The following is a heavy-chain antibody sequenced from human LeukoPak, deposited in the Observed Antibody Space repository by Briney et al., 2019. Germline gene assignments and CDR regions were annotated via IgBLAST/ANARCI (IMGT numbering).Heavy chain of an antibody. J-gene: IGHJ4*02. Sequence: PGGSLRLSCAASGFTFSSYAMSWVRQAPGKGLEWVSAISGSGGSTYYADSVKGRFTISRDISKNTLYLQMNSLRAEDTAVYYCAKSPYSSSSLHFDYWGQGTLVTVSS. CDR2: ISGSGGST. CDR1: GFTFSSYA. V-gene: IGHV3-23*01. CDR3: AKSPYSSSSLHFDY. D-gene: IGHD6-6*01.